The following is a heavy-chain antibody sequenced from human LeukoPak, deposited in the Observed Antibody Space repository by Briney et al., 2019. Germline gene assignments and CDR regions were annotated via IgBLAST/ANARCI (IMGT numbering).Heavy chain of an antibody. CDR1: GYTFTGYY. V-gene: IGHV1-2*02. D-gene: IGHD1-26*01. CDR2: INPNSGGT. J-gene: IGHJ5*02. Sequence: ASVKVSCKASGYTFTGYYMHWVRQAPGQGLERMGWINPNSGGTNYAQKFQGRVTMTRDTSISTAYMELSRLRSDDTAVYYCARGGIVGAILGWFDPWGQGTLVTVSS. CDR3: ARGGIVGAILGWFDP.